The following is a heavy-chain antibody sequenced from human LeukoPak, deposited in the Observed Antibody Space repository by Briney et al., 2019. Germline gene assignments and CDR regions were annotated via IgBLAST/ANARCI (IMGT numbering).Heavy chain of an antibody. V-gene: IGHV4-39*07. Sequence: SETLSLTCTVSGGSMSSSSYYWGWIRQPPGKGLEWIGSIDYGGSTNYNPSLKSRVTISVDKSKNQFSLKLSSVTTADTAVYYCARTGDYVDYWGQGTLVTVSS. CDR2: IDYGGST. J-gene: IGHJ4*02. CDR3: ARTGDYVDY. CDR1: GGSMSSSSYY.